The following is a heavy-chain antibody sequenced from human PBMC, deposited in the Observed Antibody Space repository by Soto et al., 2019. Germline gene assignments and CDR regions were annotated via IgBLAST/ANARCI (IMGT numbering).Heavy chain of an antibody. D-gene: IGHD5-18*01. V-gene: IGHV4-59*01. J-gene: IGHJ5*02. CDR1: GGSISNYY. Sequence: SETLSLTCTVSGGSISNYYWSWIRQPPGRGLEWIGHIFYSGSTNYNPALKSRVTISVDTSKSQFSLELSSVTAADTAVYYCAKDSGYNYGYFRWFDPWGQGTLVT. CDR3: AKDSGYNYGYFRWFDP. CDR2: IFYSGST.